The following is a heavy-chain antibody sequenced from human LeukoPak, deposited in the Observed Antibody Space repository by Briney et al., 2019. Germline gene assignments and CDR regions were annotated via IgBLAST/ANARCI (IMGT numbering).Heavy chain of an antibody. Sequence: RGSLRLSCVGSGFTFSDYWMSWVRQAPGKGLEWVANIEQDGSEKDYVDALKGRFTISRDNAKNSLYLQMNSLRAEDTAVYYCARWLELMRNFDWWGQVILVTVSS. CDR3: ARWLELMRNFDW. CDR2: IEQDGSEK. D-gene: IGHD5-24*01. J-gene: IGHJ4*02. CDR1: GFTFSDYW. V-gene: IGHV3-7*01.